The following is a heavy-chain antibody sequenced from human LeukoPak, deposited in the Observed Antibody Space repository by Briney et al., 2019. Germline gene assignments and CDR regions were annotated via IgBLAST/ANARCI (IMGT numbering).Heavy chain of an antibody. CDR2: IYYTGST. Sequence: SETLSLTCTVSGGSINTYYWTWIRQPPGKKLEWIGYIYYTGSTNYNPSLESRVTISVDTSKNQFSLKLSSVTAADTAVYYCARGASIAAGWFDPWGQGTLVTVSS. J-gene: IGHJ5*02. D-gene: IGHD6-13*01. CDR3: ARGASIAAGWFDP. CDR1: GGSINTYY. V-gene: IGHV4-59*01.